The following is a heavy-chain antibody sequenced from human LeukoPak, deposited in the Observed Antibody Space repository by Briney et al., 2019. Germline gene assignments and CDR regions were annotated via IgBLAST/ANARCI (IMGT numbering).Heavy chain of an antibody. D-gene: IGHD6-13*01. Sequence: PSETLSLTCIVSGGSISSYYWSWIRQPPGKGLEWIGYIYYTGSTNYNPSLKSRVTISVDTSKNQLSLKLRSVTAADTAVYYCARGLLTWGYGYTSRWYYFDYWGLGALVTVSS. J-gene: IGHJ4*02. CDR3: ARGLLTWGYGYTSRWYYFDY. CDR2: IYYTGST. CDR1: GGSISSYY. V-gene: IGHV4-59*08.